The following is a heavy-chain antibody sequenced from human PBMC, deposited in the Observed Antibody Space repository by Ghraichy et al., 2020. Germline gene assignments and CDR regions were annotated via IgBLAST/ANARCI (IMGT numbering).Heavy chain of an antibody. CDR1: GFTFSDYW. D-gene: IGHD3-10*01. V-gene: IGHV3-7*01. J-gene: IGHJ4*02. CDR2: IKQDGSEK. CDR3: ARVGYYGSGHSGY. Sequence: ETLSLTCAASGFTFSDYWMNWVRQAPGKGLEWVANIKQDGSEKNYVGSVKGRFTISRDNAKNSLYLQMNSLRAEDTAVYFCARVGYYGSGHSGYWGQGTLVTVSS.